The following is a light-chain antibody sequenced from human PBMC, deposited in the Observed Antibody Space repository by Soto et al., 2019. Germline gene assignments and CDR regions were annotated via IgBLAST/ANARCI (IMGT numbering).Light chain of an antibody. J-gene: IGKJ4*01. CDR1: QGISSY. Sequence: DIQLTQSPSFLSASVGDRVAITCRASQGISSYLAWYQQKPGKAPKLLIYAASTLQSGVPSRFSGSGSGTEFPLTISSLQPEDFATYYCQQLNSYPRLTFGGGTKVDIK. CDR2: AAS. V-gene: IGKV1-9*01. CDR3: QQLNSYPRLT.